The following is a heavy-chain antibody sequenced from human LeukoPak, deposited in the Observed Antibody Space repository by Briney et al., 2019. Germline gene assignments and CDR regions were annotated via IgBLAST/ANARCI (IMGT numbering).Heavy chain of an antibody. V-gene: IGHV1-18*01. J-gene: IGHJ4*02. CDR3: ARGPRYDYDSSVYYFEF. Sequence: GASVKVSCKASGYTLSSYGISWVRQAPGQGLEWVGRINPYNGNTKYVQKFYDRVSMTTDTSTSTAYMELRRLRSGDTAMYYCARGPRYDYDSSVYYFEFWGQGTPVTVSS. CDR1: GYTLSSYG. CDR2: INPYNGNT. D-gene: IGHD3-22*01.